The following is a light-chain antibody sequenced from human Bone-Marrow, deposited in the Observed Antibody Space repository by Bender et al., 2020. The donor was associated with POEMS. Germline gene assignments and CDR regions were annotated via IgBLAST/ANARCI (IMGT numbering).Light chain of an antibody. CDR1: SSDVGKYDL. Sequence: QSALTQPASVSGSPGQSISISCTGTSSDVGKYDLVSWYQQHPGKAPKIIIYGVSERPSGISDRFSGSKSGNTASLTISGLQTEDEADYHCCSYASSVTYVFGTGTKVTVL. J-gene: IGLJ1*01. V-gene: IGLV2-23*02. CDR2: GVS. CDR3: CSYASSVTYV.